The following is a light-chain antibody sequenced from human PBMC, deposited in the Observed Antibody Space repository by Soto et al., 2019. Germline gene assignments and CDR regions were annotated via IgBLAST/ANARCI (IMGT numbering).Light chain of an antibody. CDR1: QSVSSY. V-gene: IGKV3-11*01. J-gene: IGKJ5*01. CDR3: QHYVERSPIT. CDR2: DAS. Sequence: EIVLTQSPATLSLSPGERATLSCRASQSVSSYLAWYQQKPGQAPRLLIYDASSRATGIPDRFSGSGAGTEFTLTISRLEPEDFALYYCQHYVERSPITFGQGTRLEIK.